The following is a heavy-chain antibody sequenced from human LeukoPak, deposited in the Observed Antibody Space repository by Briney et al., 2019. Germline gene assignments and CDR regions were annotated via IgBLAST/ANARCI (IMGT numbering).Heavy chain of an antibody. Sequence: GGSLRLSCAASGFTFSNAWMSWVRQAPGKGLEWVGRIKSKTDGGTTDYAAPVKGRFTISRDDSKNTLYLQMNSLKTEDTAVYYCTTEVTMIVVVPDYWGKGTLATVSS. D-gene: IGHD3-22*01. CDR3: TTEVTMIVVVPDY. CDR2: IKSKTDGGTT. CDR1: GFTFSNAW. V-gene: IGHV3-15*01. J-gene: IGHJ4*02.